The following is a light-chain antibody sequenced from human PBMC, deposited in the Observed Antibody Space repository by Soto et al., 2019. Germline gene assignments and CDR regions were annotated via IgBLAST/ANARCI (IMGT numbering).Light chain of an antibody. CDR3: CSYTTTNTLV. V-gene: IGLV2-14*01. CDR2: GVT. J-gene: IGLJ2*01. Sequence: QSALTQPASVSGSPGQSINISCTGTSSDVGGYNYVSWYQQHPGKAPKVIIYGVTHRPSGVSNRFSGSKSVNTASLTISGLQAEDEADYYCCSYTTTNTLVFGGGTKLTVL. CDR1: SSDVGGYNY.